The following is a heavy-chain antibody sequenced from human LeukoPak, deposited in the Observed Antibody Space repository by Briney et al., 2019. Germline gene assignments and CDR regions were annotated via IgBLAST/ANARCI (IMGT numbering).Heavy chain of an antibody. V-gene: IGHV3-21*01. J-gene: IGHJ4*02. Sequence: GGSLRLSCAASGFTFSSYSMNWVRQAPGEGLEWVSSISSSSSYIYYADSVKGRFTISRDNAKNSLYLQMNSLRAEDTAVYYCARGGPGIAAYFDYWGQRTLVTVSS. CDR3: ARGGPGIAAYFDY. D-gene: IGHD6-13*01. CDR1: GFTFSSYS. CDR2: ISSSSSYI.